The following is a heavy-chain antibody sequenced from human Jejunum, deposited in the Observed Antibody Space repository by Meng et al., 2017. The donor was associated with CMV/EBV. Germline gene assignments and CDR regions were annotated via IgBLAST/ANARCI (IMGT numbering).Heavy chain of an antibody. V-gene: IGHV3-21*01. J-gene: IGHJ4*02. CDR1: GFTVSRSN. CDR3: ARDLWEGFDY. D-gene: IGHD1-26*01. Sequence: SCAASGFTVSRSNMNCVRQAPGKGLEWVSSITKSSSNTYDADSVKGRFTISRDNAKNSLYLQMNSLRAEDTAVYYCARDLWEGFDYWGQGTLVTVSS. CDR2: ITKSSSNT.